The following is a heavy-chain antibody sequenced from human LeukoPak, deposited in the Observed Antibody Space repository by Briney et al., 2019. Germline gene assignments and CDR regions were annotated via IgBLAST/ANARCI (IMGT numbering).Heavy chain of an antibody. V-gene: IGHV3-23*01. CDR2: ISGSGGST. CDR1: GFTFSSYA. CDR3: ATPHYDILTGYYSFDY. J-gene: IGHJ4*02. Sequence: GGSLRLSCAASGFTFSSYAMSWVRQAPGKGLEWVSAISGSGGSTYYADSVKGRFIISRDNSKNTLYLQMNSLRAEDTAVYHCATPHYDILTGYYSFDYWGQGTLVTVSS. D-gene: IGHD3-9*01.